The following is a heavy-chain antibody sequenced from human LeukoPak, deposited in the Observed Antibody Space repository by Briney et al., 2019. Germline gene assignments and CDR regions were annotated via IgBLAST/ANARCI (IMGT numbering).Heavy chain of an antibody. CDR1: GFTFSGSA. V-gene: IGHV3-73*01. D-gene: IGHD5-24*01. CDR2: ISSKANSYAT. CDR3: TPYRDRNWFDP. J-gene: IGHJ5*02. Sequence: GGSLKLSCAASGFTFSGSALHWVRQASGKGLEWVGRISSKANSYATTYAASVNGRFTISRDDSKNTAYLQMNSLKTEDTAVYSCTPYRDRNWFDPWGQGTLVTVSS.